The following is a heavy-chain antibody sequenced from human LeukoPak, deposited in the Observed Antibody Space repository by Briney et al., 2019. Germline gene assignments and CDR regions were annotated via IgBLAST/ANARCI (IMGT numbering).Heavy chain of an antibody. Sequence: GALGLSCAASGFTFSSYAMNWVRQAPGKGLEVVSAISGNAGSTYYADSVKGRFTISRDNSKNTLYLQMNSLRAEDTAVYYCAKDGRGIQLSFDPWGQGTLVTVSS. CDR3: AKDGRGIQLSFDP. D-gene: IGHD5-18*01. CDR2: ISGNAGST. J-gene: IGHJ5*02. CDR1: GFTFSSYA. V-gene: IGHV3-23*01.